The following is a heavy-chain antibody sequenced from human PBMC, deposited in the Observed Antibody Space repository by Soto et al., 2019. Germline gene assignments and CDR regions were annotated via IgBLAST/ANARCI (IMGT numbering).Heavy chain of an antibody. CDR2: ISGSGGST. CDR1: GFTFSSYA. D-gene: IGHD3-22*01. J-gene: IGHJ4*02. V-gene: IGHV3-23*01. Sequence: EVQLLESGGGLVQPGGSLRLSCAASGFTFSSYAMSWVRQAPGKGLEWVSAISGSGGSTYYADSVKGRFTISRDNSKNTLYLQMNSLRAEDSAVYYCAKDMYYDSSGYGDYWGQGTLVTVSS. CDR3: AKDMYYDSSGYGDY.